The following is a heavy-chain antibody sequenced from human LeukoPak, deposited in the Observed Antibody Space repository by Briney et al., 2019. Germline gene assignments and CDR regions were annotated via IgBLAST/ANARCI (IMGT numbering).Heavy chain of an antibody. V-gene: IGHV3-30-3*01. Sequence: GGSLRLSCAASGFTFSSYAMHWVRQAPGEGPEWLAVISYDGSSKYYAVSVKGRFTISRDNSKNTLYLQMSSLRAEDTAVYYCARGLIWGSYRLYYFDYWGQGTLVTVSS. J-gene: IGHJ4*02. D-gene: IGHD3-16*02. CDR1: GFTFSSYA. CDR2: ISYDGSSK. CDR3: ARGLIWGSYRLYYFDY.